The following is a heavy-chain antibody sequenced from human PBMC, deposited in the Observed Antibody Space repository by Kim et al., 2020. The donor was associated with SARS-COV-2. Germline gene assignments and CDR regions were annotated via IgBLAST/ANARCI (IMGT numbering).Heavy chain of an antibody. CDR3: ARDSTLFGVVILPYYYYGMDV. CDR2: INPNSGGT. D-gene: IGHD3-3*01. J-gene: IGHJ6*02. Sequence: ASVKVSCKASGYTFTGYYMHWVRQAPGQGLEWMGRINPNSGGTNYAQKFQGRVTMTRDTSISTAYMELSRLRSDDTAVYYCARDSTLFGVVILPYYYYGMDVLGQGTTVTVSS. V-gene: IGHV1-2*06. CDR1: GYTFTGYY.